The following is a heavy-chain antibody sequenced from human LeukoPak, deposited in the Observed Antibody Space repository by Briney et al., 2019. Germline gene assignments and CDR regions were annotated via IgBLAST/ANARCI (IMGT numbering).Heavy chain of an antibody. Sequence: PSETLSLTCTVSRGSLSSGSYYWGWIRQPPGKGLEWIGSIYYSGSTYYNPSLKSRVTISVDTSKNQFSLRLRSVTAADTALYYCARQDYDTSYFDPWGQGTLVTVSS. CDR1: RGSLSSGSYY. V-gene: IGHV4-39*01. D-gene: IGHD4-17*01. J-gene: IGHJ5*02. CDR2: IYYSGST. CDR3: ARQDYDTSYFDP.